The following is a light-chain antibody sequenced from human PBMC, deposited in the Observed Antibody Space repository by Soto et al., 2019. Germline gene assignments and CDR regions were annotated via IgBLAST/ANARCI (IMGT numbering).Light chain of an antibody. Sequence: EVVLTQSPATLSLSPGERATLSCRASERIGNYLAWYQQKLGQAPKLLIYDASHRAIGIPGRFSGDGSGTDFTLTISSLEPEDFAVYYCQWRSDWPPRLTFGGATKVEIK. J-gene: IGKJ4*01. CDR2: DAS. V-gene: IGKV3-11*01. CDR1: ERIGNY. CDR3: QWRSDWPPRLT.